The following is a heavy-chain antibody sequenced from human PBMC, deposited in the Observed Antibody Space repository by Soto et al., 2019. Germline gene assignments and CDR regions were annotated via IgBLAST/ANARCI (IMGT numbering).Heavy chain of an antibody. CDR2: ISGSGGST. CDR1: GFTFSSYA. CDR3: AKDRRGCTSYDYYSYMDV. D-gene: IGHD2-2*01. Sequence: EVQLLESGGGLVQPGGSLRLSCAASGFTFSSYAMSWVRQAPGKGLEWVSAISGSGGSTYYADSVRGRFTISRDNSKNTLYLQMNRLRAEDTAVYYCAKDRRGCTSYDYYSYMDVWGKGTTVTVSS. V-gene: IGHV3-23*01. J-gene: IGHJ6*03.